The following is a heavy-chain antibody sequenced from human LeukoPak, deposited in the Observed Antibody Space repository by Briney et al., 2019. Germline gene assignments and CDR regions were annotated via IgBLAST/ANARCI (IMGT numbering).Heavy chain of an antibody. D-gene: IGHD2-8*01. J-gene: IGHJ4*02. CDR3: ARAGEMVYAITSSSWYIDY. Sequence: ASVKVSCKASGYTFTGHYMHWVRQAPGQGLEWMGWINPNSGGTNYAQKFQGRVTMTRDTSISTAYMELSRLRSDDTAVYYCARAGEMVYAITSSSWYIDYWGQGTLVTVSS. CDR2: INPNSGGT. CDR1: GYTFTGHY. V-gene: IGHV1-2*02.